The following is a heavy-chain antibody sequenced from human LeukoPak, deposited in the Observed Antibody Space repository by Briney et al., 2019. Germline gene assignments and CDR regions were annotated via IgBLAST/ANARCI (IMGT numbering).Heavy chain of an antibody. CDR1: GFTFSSYG. D-gene: IGHD3-22*01. Sequence: GGSLRLSCAASGFTFSSYGMHWVRQAPGKGLEWVAFIRYDGSNKYYADSVKGRFTISRDNSKNTLYLQMNSLRAEDTAVYYCAKVLYYYDSSGFWNPYFDYWGQGTLVTVSS. CDR3: AKVLYYYDSSGFWNPYFDY. V-gene: IGHV3-30*02. CDR2: IRYDGSNK. J-gene: IGHJ4*02.